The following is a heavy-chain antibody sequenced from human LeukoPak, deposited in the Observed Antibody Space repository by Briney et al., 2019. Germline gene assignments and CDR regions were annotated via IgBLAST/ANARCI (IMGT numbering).Heavy chain of an antibody. CDR1: GGSISSGAYY. V-gene: IGHV4-31*03. D-gene: IGHD2/OR15-2a*01. CDR2: IYYTGST. Sequence: SETLSLTCTVSGGSISSGAYYWSWIRQHPGKGLEWIGYIYYTGSTYYNPSLKSRVTISVDTSKNQFSLKLSSVTAADTAVYYCARVVGNHYYYYYYMDVWGKGTTVTVSS. J-gene: IGHJ6*03. CDR3: ARVVGNHYYYYYYMDV.